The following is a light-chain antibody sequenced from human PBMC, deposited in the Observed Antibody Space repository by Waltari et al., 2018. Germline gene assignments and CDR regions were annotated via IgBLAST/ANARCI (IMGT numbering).Light chain of an antibody. CDR2: LVS. CDR3: MQARQTPWT. J-gene: IGKJ1*01. Sequence: DIVMTQSPLLLPVTPGEPASISCRSSQSLLHSNGYTFLDWYLQKPGQSPPLLIYLVSNRASGVPDRFSGSGSGTDFTLKISRVEAEDVGIYYCMQARQTPWTFGQGTRVEIK. CDR1: QSLLHSNGYTF. V-gene: IGKV2-28*01.